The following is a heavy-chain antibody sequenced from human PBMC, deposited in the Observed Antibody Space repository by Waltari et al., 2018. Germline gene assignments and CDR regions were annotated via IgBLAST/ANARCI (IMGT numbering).Heavy chain of an antibody. Sequence: EVQLVESGGGLVQPGGSLRLSCAASGFTFSSYDMHWVRQATGKGLEWVSAIGTAGDTYYPGSVKGRFTISRENAKNSLYLQMNSLRAGDTAVYYCARGVRGSGSYPDAFDILGQGTMVTVSS. J-gene: IGHJ3*02. CDR3: ARGVRGSGSYPDAFDI. V-gene: IGHV3-13*01. CDR1: GFTFSSYD. D-gene: IGHD3-10*01. CDR2: IGTAGDT.